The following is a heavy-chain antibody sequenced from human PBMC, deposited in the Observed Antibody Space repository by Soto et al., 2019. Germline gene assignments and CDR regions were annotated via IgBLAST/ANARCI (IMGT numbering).Heavy chain of an antibody. CDR1: GYSFTSYW. D-gene: IGHD4-17*01. CDR3: ARLGGDYKGYYYGMDV. J-gene: IGHJ6*02. CDR2: IYPGDSDT. V-gene: IGHV5-51*01. Sequence: GESLKISCKGSGYSFTSYWIGWVRQMPGKGLEWMGIIYPGDSDTRYSPSFQGQVTISADKSTSTAYLQWSSLKASDTAMYYCARLGGDYKGYYYGMDVWGQGTTVTVSS.